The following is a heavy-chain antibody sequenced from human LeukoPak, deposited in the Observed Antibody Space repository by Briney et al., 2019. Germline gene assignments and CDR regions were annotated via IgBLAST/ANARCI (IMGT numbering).Heavy chain of an antibody. Sequence: EASVKVSCKASGYTFTSYGISWVRQAPGQGLEWMGWISAYNGNTNYAQKLQGRVTMTTDTSKSTAYMELRSLRSDDTAVYYCARVRLGNSSPYYYGMDVWGKGTTVTVSS. CDR3: ARVRLGNSSPYYYGMDV. V-gene: IGHV1-18*04. J-gene: IGHJ6*04. D-gene: IGHD6-13*01. CDR2: ISAYNGNT. CDR1: GYTFTSYG.